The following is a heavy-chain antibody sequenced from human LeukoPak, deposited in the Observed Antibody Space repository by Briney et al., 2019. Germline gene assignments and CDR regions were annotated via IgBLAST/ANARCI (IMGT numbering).Heavy chain of an antibody. CDR2: IKQDGSEK. CDR3: ARDRPPEVWYDFWSGYYPSLDY. J-gene: IGHJ4*02. V-gene: IGHV3-7*01. CDR1: GFTFSSYW. D-gene: IGHD3-3*01. Sequence: GGSLRLSCAASGFTFSSYWMSWVRQAPGKGLEWVANIKQDGSEKYYVDSVKGRFTISRDNAKNSLYLQMNSLRAEDTAVYYCARDRPPEVWYDFWSGYYPSLDYWGQGTLVTVSS.